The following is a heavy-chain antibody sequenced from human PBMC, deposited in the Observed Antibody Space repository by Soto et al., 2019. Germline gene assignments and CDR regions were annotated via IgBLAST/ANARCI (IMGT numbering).Heavy chain of an antibody. Sequence: ASVXVAFKASGGTLSSYAIICLRQAPRQGLEWMGGIIPIFGTAKYAQKFQGRVTITADESTSTAYMELSSLRSEDKAVYYCAREVGADFETWGQGTLV. V-gene: IGHV1-69*01. D-gene: IGHD1-26*01. J-gene: IGHJ5*02. CDR3: AREVGADFET. CDR2: IIPIFGTA. CDR1: GGTLSSYA.